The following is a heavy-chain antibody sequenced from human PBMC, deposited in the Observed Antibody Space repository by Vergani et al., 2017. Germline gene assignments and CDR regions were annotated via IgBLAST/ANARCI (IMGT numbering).Heavy chain of an antibody. CDR3: AGRSIAARLAHLYYYYGMDV. Sequence: QVQLVQSGAEVKKPGASVKVSCKASGGIFSSYAISWVRQAPGQGLEWMGRIIPILGIANYAQKFQGRVTITTDKSTSIAYMELSSMRSEDTAVYYCAGRSIAARLAHLYYYYGMDVWGQGTTVTVSS. CDR1: GGIFSSYA. V-gene: IGHV1-69*04. D-gene: IGHD6-6*01. CDR2: IIPILGIA. J-gene: IGHJ6*02.